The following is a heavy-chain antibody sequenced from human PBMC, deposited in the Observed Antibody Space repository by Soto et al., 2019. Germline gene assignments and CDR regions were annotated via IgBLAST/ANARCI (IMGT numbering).Heavy chain of an antibody. CDR3: VKYYYDSSGLNWFDT. CDR2: MYHSGNT. J-gene: IGHJ5*02. V-gene: IGHV4-31*03. Sequence: SETLSLTCTVSGASITSDDFYCSWIRQHPGKGLEWIGYMYHSGNTYYNPSLRSRLIMSMDPSKNQFSLRLTSVTAADTAVYYCVKYYYDSSGLNWFDTWGPGTLVTVSS. CDR1: GASITSDDFY. D-gene: IGHD3-22*01.